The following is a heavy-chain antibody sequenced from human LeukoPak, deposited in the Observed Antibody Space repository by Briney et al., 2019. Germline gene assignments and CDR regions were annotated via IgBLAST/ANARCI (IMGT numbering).Heavy chain of an antibody. J-gene: IGHJ4*02. CDR3: ARAYYYDSSGYYYPIDY. D-gene: IGHD3-22*01. CDR1: GFTFSSYW. V-gene: IGHV3-7*04. Sequence: PGGSLRLSCAASGFTFSSYWMSWVRQAPGKGLEWVANIKQDGSEKYYVDSVKGRFTISRDNAKNSLYLQMNSLRAEDTAVYYCARAYYYDSSGYYYPIDYWGQGTLVTVSS. CDR2: IKQDGSEK.